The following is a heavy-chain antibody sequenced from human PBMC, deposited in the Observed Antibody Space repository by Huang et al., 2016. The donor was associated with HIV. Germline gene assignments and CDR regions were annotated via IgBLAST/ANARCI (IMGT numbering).Heavy chain of an antibody. D-gene: IGHD1-1*01. CDR1: GGTFSGYA. CDR3: ARDRKYDNAWYWFDP. CDR2: IIPLFGTP. V-gene: IGHV1-69*01. J-gene: IGHJ5*02. Sequence: QVQLVQSGAEVKKPGSSVTVSCEASGGTFSGYAINWVRQAPGQGLGWIGVIIPLFGTPNYAQKFQGLVTITAYESTSTAYMELSSLGSDDTAVYYCARDRKYDNAWYWFDPWGQGTLVTVSS.